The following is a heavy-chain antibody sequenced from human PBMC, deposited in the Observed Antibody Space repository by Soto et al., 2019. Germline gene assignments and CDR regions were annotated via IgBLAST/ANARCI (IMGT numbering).Heavy chain of an antibody. CDR1: GDSISPYY. Sequence: PSETLSLTCTVSGDSISPYYWSWIRQPPGKGLEWIGYIYYSGTTNYNPSLKSRVTLSVDTSKNQFSLKLSSVTAADTAVYYCARASGSYYFDYWGQGTLVTVSS. J-gene: IGHJ4*02. CDR2: IYYSGTT. CDR3: ARASGSYYFDY. D-gene: IGHD1-26*01. V-gene: IGHV4-59*01.